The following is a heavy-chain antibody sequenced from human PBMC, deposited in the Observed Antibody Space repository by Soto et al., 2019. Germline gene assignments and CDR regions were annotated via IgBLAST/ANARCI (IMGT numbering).Heavy chain of an antibody. V-gene: IGHV4-59*12. CDR1: GGSISSYY. J-gene: IGHJ6*02. CDR2: IYYSGST. Sequence: SETLSLTCTVSGGSISSYYWSWIRQPPGKGLEWIGYIYYSGSTNYNPSLKSRVTISVDTSKNQVSLKLSSVTAADKAVYYCARVSGIYYYGMDVGGQGTTVTVSS. CDR3: ARVSGIYYYGMDV. D-gene: IGHD3-10*01.